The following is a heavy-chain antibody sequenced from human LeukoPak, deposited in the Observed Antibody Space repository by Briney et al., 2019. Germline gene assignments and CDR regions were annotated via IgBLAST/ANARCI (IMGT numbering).Heavy chain of an antibody. CDR3: ARQGSSGWYSRRPFDY. CDR2: IYYSGST. J-gene: IGHJ4*02. CDR1: GGSITNYY. D-gene: IGHD6-19*01. Sequence: PSETLSLTCTVSGGSITNYYWSWIRQPPGKGLEWIGYIYYSGSTNYNPSLKSRVTISVDTSKNQFSLKLSSVTAADTAVYYCARQGSSGWYSRRPFDYWGQGTLVTVSS. V-gene: IGHV4-59*08.